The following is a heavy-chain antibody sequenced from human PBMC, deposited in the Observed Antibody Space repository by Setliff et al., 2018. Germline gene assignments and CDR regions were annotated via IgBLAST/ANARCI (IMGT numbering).Heavy chain of an antibody. CDR2: IIPIFGTT. Sequence: ASVKVSCKTSGYAFITFGMSWVRQAPGQGLEWMGGIIPIFGTTNYAQGFQGRVTITTDEFTGTAYMELSSLRTEDTAVYYFATGGTGTIAAFDIWGQGTMVTVSS. D-gene: IGHD1-1*01. CDR1: GYAFITFG. CDR3: ATGGTGTIAAFDI. J-gene: IGHJ3*02. V-gene: IGHV1-69*05.